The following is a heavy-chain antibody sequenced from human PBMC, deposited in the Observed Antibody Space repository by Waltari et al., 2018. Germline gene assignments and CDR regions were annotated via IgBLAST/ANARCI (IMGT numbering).Heavy chain of an antibody. CDR1: GYSISSGYY. J-gene: IGHJ4*02. V-gene: IGHV4-38-2*01. Sequence: QVQLQESGPGLVKPSETLSLTCAVSGYSISSGYYWGWIRQPPGKGLEWIGSIYNSGSTYYTPSLKMRVTISVDTSKNQFSLKLSSVSAADPALYYCARGGYGGNSPCCNYWGQGTLVTVSS. CDR3: ARGGYGGNSPCCNY. D-gene: IGHD4-17*01. CDR2: IYNSGST.